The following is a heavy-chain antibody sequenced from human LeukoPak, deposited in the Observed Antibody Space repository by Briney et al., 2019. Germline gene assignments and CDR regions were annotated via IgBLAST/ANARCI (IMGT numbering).Heavy chain of an antibody. CDR2: IGTTSGAI. CDR1: GFTFNAFG. J-gene: IGHJ5*02. D-gene: IGHD6-19*01. CDR3: AKESASSGGPGNWFDP. V-gene: IGHV3-48*01. Sequence: GGSLRLSCAASGFTFNAFGMNWVRQAPGKGLEWVSYIGTTSGAIYYADSVKGRFTISRDSAKNSLYLQMNSLRAEDTAVYYCAKESASSGGPGNWFDPWGQGTLVTVSS.